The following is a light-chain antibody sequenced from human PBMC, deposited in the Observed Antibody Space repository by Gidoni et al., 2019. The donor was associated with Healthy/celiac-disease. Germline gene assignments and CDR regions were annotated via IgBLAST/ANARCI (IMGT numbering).Light chain of an antibody. J-gene: IGLJ2*01. CDR1: SSDVGGYNY. CDR3: SSYTSSSTVV. CDR2: DVS. V-gene: IGLV2-14*03. Sequence: QPALTQPASGSGSPGQSITISCTGTSSDVGGYNYVSWYQQHPGKAPKLMIYDVSNRPSGVSNRFSGSKSGNTASLTISGLQAEDEADYYCSSYTSSSTVVFGGGTKLTVL.